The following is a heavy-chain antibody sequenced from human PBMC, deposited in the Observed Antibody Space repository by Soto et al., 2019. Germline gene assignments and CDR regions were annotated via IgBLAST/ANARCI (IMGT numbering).Heavy chain of an antibody. J-gene: IGHJ5*02. V-gene: IGHV4-59*01. CDR3: ARGGYCSGGSCYPFDP. CDR1: GGSIGSYD. CDR2: IYYSGST. D-gene: IGHD2-15*01. Sequence: SETLCLTCTVSGGSIGSYDGSWIRQPPGKGLEWIGYIYYSGSTNYNPSLKSRVTISVDTSKNQFSLKLSSVTAADTAVYYCARGGYCSGGSCYPFDPWGQGTLVTVSS.